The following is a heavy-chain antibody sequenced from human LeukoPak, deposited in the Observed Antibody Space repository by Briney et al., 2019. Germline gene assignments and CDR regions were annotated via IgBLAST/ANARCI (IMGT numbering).Heavy chain of an antibody. CDR3: ARRAYGSGSFNRYSFDY. CDR1: GGSISNYY. V-gene: IGHV4-59*08. J-gene: IGHJ4*02. Sequence: SETLSLTCTVSGGSISNYYWSWIRQPPGKGLEWIGYIYYSGSTNYNPSLKSRVTISVDTSKNQFSLKLNSVTAADTAVYYCARRAYGSGSFNRYSFDYWGQGTLVAVSS. CDR2: IYYSGST. D-gene: IGHD3-10*01.